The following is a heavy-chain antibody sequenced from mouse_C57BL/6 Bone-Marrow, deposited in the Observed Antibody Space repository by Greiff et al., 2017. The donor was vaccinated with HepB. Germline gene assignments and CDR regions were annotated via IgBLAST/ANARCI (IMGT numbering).Heavy chain of an antibody. Sequence: EVKVVESGGGLVQSGRSLRLSCATSGFTFSDFYMEWVRQAPGKGLEWIAASRNKANDYTTEYSASVKGRFIVSRDTSQSILYLQMNALRAEDTAIYYCARDAGGHFYYDYDGRGMDYWGQGTSVTVSS. D-gene: IGHD2-4*01. CDR1: GFTFSDFY. CDR2: SRNKANDYTT. V-gene: IGHV7-1*01. CDR3: ARDAGGHFYYDYDGRGMDY. J-gene: IGHJ4*01.